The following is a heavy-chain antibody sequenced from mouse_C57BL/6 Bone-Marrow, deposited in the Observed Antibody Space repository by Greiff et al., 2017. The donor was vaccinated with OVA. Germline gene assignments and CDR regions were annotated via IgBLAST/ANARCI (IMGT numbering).Heavy chain of an antibody. J-gene: IGHJ2*01. CDR3: AREGFTTVVVCDY. D-gene: IGHD1-1*01. CDR1: GYTFTDYY. Sequence: QVQLQQSGAELVRPGASVKLSCKASGYTFTDYYINWVKQRPGQGLEWIARIYPGSGNTYYNEKFKGKATLTAEKSSSTAYMQLSSLTSEDSAVYVCAREGFTTVVVCDYWGQGTTLTVSS. V-gene: IGHV1-76*01. CDR2: IYPGSGNT.